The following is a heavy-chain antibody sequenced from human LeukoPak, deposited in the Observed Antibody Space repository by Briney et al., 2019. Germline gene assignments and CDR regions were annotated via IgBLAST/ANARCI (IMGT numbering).Heavy chain of an antibody. Sequence: GGSLRLSCAASGFTFNNYAMSWVRQAPGKGLEWVSAISGSGGSTYYADSVKGRFTISRDISKNTLYLQMNSLRAEDTAVYYCAELGITMIGGVWGKGTTVAISS. CDR1: GFTFNNYA. J-gene: IGHJ6*04. D-gene: IGHD3-10*02. CDR2: ISGSGGST. CDR3: AELGITMIGGV. V-gene: IGHV3-23*01.